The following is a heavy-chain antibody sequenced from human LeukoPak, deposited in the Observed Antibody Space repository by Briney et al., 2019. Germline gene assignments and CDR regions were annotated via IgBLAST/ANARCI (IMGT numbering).Heavy chain of an antibody. CDR1: GATFSSYA. CDR2: IIPIFGTA. J-gene: IGHJ6*03. D-gene: IGHD4-17*01. CDR3: ASPGPNYGHGGYYYMDV. Sequence: SVKVSCKASGATFSSYAISWVRQAAGQGLEWMGGIIPIFGTANYAQKCQGRVTITADKSTSTAYMELSSMRSEDTAVYYCASPGPNYGHGGYYYMDVWGKGTTVTVSS. V-gene: IGHV1-69*06.